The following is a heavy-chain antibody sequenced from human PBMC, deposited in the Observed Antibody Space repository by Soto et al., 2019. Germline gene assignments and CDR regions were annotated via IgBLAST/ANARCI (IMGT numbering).Heavy chain of an antibody. V-gene: IGHV4-39*01. Sequence: QVQLQESGPGLLKPSETLSLACTVSGGSISSTTYYWGWIRQPPGKGLEWVASIYYSGSTYYSPSLKSRVTLSVHTSENQFSLNVSSVTAADTAVYYCARLFVIGSPGAVDYWGQGTLVTVSS. CDR3: ARLFVIGSPGAVDY. D-gene: IGHD3-3*01. J-gene: IGHJ4*02. CDR1: GGSISSTTYY. CDR2: IYYSGST.